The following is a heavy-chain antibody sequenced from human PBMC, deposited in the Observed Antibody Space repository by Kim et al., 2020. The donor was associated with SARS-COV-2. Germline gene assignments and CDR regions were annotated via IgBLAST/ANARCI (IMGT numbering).Heavy chain of an antibody. D-gene: IGHD3-9*01. CDR2: IYYSGST. CDR3: ARAQVGEDDILTGYYFDY. J-gene: IGHJ4*02. Sequence: SETLSLTCTVSGGSISSSSYYWGWIRQPPGKGLEWIGSIYYSGSTYYNPSLKSRVTISVDTSKNQFSLKLSSVTAADTAVYYCARAQVGEDDILTGYYFDYWGQGTLVTVSS. V-gene: IGHV4-39*07. CDR1: GGSISSSSYY.